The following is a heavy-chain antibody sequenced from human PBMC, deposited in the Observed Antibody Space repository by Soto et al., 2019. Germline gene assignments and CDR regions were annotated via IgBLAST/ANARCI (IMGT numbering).Heavy chain of an antibody. CDR2: IYYSGST. CDR3: ARHLVARYFSGGSCYPWWFDP. CDR1: GGSISSSSYY. J-gene: IGHJ5*02. V-gene: IGHV4-39*01. Sequence: QLQLQESGPGLVKPSETLSLTCTVSGGSISSSSYYWGWIRQPPGKGLEWIGSIYYSGSTYYNPSLKSRVPITVDTSKNPFSLKLSPVTAADTAVYYCARHLVARYFSGGSCYPWWFDPWGQGTLVTVSS. D-gene: IGHD2-15*01.